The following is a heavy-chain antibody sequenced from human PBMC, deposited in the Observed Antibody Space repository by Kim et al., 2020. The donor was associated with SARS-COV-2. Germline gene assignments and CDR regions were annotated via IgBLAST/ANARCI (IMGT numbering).Heavy chain of an antibody. CDR1: GFTFSNFW. V-gene: IGHV3-7*01. CDR2: IKPDGSEK. Sequence: GGSLRLSCADSGFTFSNFWMSWVRQAPGKGLEWVANIKPDGSEKYYVDSVKGRFTISRDNAKNSLDLQMNSLRAEDTAVYYCARGRGTTAWLDWGQGTL. J-gene: IGHJ4*02. CDR3: ARGRGTTAWLD. D-gene: IGHD1-1*01.